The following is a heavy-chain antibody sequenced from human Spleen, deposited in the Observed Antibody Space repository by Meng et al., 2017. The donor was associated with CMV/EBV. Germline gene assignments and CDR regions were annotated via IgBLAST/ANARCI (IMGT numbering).Heavy chain of an antibody. CDR1: GFTFVKYW. J-gene: IGHJ5*02. V-gene: IGHV3-23*01. D-gene: IGHD3-16*01. CDR2: ISGSGDPS. Sequence: GESLKISCVASGFTFVKYWMHWVRQAPGEGLEWVSSISGSGDPSYYADSVKGRFTISRDNFGDTLYLQMNSLRAEDSAIYYCAKEPSSWGVGWFDPWGQGTLVTVSS. CDR3: AKEPSSWGVGWFDP.